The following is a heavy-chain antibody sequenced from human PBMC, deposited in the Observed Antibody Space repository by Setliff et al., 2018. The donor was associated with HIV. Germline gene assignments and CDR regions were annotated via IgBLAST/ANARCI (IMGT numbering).Heavy chain of an antibody. Sequence: PSETLSLTCTVSGASISDNNYWWSWVRQPPGKGLAWIGEIYHRGNTNYSPSLKSRVTMSMDASKTQFSLTLSSVTAADTAVYYCASEGNRKSFDYWGQGTLVTVSS. V-gene: IGHV4-4*02. J-gene: IGHJ4*02. CDR3: ASEGNRKSFDY. CDR2: IYHRGNT. CDR1: GASISDNNYW.